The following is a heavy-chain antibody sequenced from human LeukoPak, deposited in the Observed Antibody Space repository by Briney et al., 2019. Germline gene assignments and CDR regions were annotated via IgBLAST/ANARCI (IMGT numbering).Heavy chain of an antibody. V-gene: IGHV3-23*01. Sequence: PGGSLRFSCVGSGYSFSTYPINWVRQTPGRGLDWLSAISNDGSYIFYTDSVKGRFTTSRDNYRNTVYLQMNGLRVEDTAVYYCATAMGSSASTAYFAYWGQGTLVTVSS. D-gene: IGHD6-6*01. J-gene: IGHJ4*02. CDR1: GYSFSTYP. CDR3: ATAMGSSASTAYFAY. CDR2: ISNDGSYI.